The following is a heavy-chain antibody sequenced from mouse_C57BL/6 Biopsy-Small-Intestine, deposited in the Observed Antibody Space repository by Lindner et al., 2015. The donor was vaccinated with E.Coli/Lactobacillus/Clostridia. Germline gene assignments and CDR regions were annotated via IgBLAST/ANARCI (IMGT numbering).Heavy chain of an antibody. V-gene: IGHV10-1*01. Sequence: VQLQESGGGLVQPKGSLKLSCAASGFSFNTYAMNWVRQAPGKGLEWIARIRSKTNDYATYYADSVKDRFTISRDDSASMLYLQMNNLKTEDTALYYCVRHDYDGAWFAYWGQGTLVTVSA. CDR3: VRHDYDGAWFAY. J-gene: IGHJ3*01. D-gene: IGHD2-4*01. CDR1: GFSFNTYA. CDR2: IRSKTNDYAT.